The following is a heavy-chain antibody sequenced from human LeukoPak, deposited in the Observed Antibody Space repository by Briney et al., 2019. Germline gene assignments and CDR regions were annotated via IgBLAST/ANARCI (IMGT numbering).Heavy chain of an antibody. Sequence: SETLSLTCTVSGGPISSYYWSWIRQPPGKGLEWIGYIYYSGSTNYNPSLKSRVTISVDTSKNQFSLKLSSVTAADTAVYYCARHADYYYYYGMDVWGQGTTVTVSS. CDR3: ARHADYYYYYGMDV. CDR1: GGPISSYY. V-gene: IGHV4-59*08. J-gene: IGHJ6*02. CDR2: IYYSGST.